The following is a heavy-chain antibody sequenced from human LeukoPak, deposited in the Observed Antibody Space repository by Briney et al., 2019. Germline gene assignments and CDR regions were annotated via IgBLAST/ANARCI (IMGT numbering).Heavy chain of an antibody. CDR2: ISYDGSNK. J-gene: IGHJ6*03. D-gene: IGHD6-19*01. Sequence: GGSLRLSCAASGFTFSSYAMHWVRQAPGKGLEWVAVISYDGSNKYYADSVKGRFTISRDNSKNTLYLQMNSLRAEDTAVYYCARDYSSGWYRDYYYYMDVWGKGTTVTVSS. CDR3: ARDYSSGWYRDYYYYMDV. V-gene: IGHV3-30*04. CDR1: GFTFSSYA.